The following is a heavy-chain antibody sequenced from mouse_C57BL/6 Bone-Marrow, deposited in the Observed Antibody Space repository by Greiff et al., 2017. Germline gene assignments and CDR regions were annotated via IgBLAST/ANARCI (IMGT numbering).Heavy chain of an antibody. CDR1: GYTFTSYW. D-gene: IGHD1-1*01. CDR3: ARKEAGLLLYWYFDV. V-gene: IGHV1-69*01. Sequence: QVQLQQPGAELVMPGASVKLSCKASGYTFTSYWMHWVKQRPGQGLEWIGEIDPSDSYTNYNQKFKGKSTLTVDKSSSTAYMQLSSLTSEDSAVYYCARKEAGLLLYWYFDVWGTGTTVTVSS. CDR2: IDPSDSYT. J-gene: IGHJ1*03.